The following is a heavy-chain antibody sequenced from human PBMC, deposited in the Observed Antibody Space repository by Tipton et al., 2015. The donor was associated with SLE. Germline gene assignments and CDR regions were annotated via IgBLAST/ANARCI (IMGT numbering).Heavy chain of an antibody. J-gene: IGHJ4*02. CDR2: IYYSGST. D-gene: IGHD3-3*01. CDR1: GGSINSFY. Sequence: TLSLTCTVSGGSINSFYWSWIRQPPGRGLEWIGYIYYSGSTNYKPSLKSRVTISLDTSKNQFSLKLNSVTAADTAMYFCARSPGRLRSMDYWCQGTLVTVSS. V-gene: IGHV4-59*07. CDR3: ARSPGRLRSMDY.